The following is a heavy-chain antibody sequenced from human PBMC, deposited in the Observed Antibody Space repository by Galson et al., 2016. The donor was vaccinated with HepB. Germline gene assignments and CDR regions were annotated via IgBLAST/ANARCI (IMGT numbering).Heavy chain of an antibody. D-gene: IGHD5-12*01. Sequence: SLRLSCAASGFTFSSYGMHWVRQAPGKGLEWVASITYDGSYIYYADSVKGRFTISRDNSKNTLYLQMNSLRAEETAVYYGAKDEDPWLGWGQGIQVTVSS. CDR3: AKDEDPWLG. CDR1: GFTFSSYG. CDR2: ITYDGSYI. J-gene: IGHJ4*02. V-gene: IGHV3-30*18.